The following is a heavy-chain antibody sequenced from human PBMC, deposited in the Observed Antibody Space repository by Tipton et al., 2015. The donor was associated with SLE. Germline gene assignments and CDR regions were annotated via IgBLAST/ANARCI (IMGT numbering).Heavy chain of an antibody. V-gene: IGHV4-59*01. CDR2: IYYSGST. J-gene: IGHJ2*01. Sequence: TLSLTCTVSGGSISSYYWSWIRQPPGKGLEWIGYIYYSGSTKYNPSLKSRVTISVDTSKNQFSLKLSSVTAADTAVYYCARATYYYDSSGSMGWYFDLWGRGTLVTVSS. CDR1: GGSISSYY. CDR3: ARATYYYDSSGSMGWYFDL. D-gene: IGHD3-22*01.